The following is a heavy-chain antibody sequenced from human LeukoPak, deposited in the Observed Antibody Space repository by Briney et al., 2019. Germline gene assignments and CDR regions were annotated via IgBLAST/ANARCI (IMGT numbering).Heavy chain of an antibody. CDR2: INHSGST. D-gene: IGHD3-10*01. Sequence: PSETLSLTCAVYGGSFSGYYWSWIRQPPGKGLEWIGEINHSGSTNYNPSLKSRVTISVDTSKNQFSLKLSSVTAADTAVYYCARDRFTVTMVRGVTGPFGYWGQGTLVTVSS. J-gene: IGHJ4*02. V-gene: IGHV4-34*01. CDR1: GGSFSGYY. CDR3: ARDRFTVTMVRGVTGPFGY.